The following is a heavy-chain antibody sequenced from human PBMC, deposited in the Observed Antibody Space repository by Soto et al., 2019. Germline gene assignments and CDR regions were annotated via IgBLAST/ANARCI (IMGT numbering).Heavy chain of an antibody. CDR2: IYWDDDT. CDR1: GLSLIDSTVS. J-gene: IGHJ4*02. CDR3: VHRGDYHDRSGFYSPHFDY. V-gene: IGHV2-5*02. Sequence: SGPTLAKHTQMHTLTGTFCGLSLIDSTVSVGWVRQPPGRALEWLALIYWDDDTRFTPSLQNRLTVTKDTSKNQVVLTMTNVDPEDTGTYFCVHRGDYHDRSGFYSPHFDYWGPGTLVTVSS. D-gene: IGHD3-22*01.